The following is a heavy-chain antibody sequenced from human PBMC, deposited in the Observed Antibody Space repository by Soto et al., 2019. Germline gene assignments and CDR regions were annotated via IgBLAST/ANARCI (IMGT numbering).Heavy chain of an antibody. V-gene: IGHV4-39*01. J-gene: IGHJ4*02. CDR2: IYYSGST. CDR1: GGSISSYY. CDR3: ARHAYYYDSSGYHYYFDY. Sequence: SETLSLTCTVSGGSISSYYWGWIRQPPGKGLEWIGSIYYSGSTYYNPSLKSRVTISVDTSKNQFSLKLSSVTAADTAVYYCARHAYYYDSSGYHYYFDYWGQGTLVTVSS. D-gene: IGHD3-22*01.